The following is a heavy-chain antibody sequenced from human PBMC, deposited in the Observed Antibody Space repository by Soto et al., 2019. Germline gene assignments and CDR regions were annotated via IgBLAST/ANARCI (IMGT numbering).Heavy chain of an antibody. Sequence: ASVKVSCKASGYTFTSYYMHWVRQAPGQGLEWMGIINPSGGSTSYAQKFQGRVTMTRDTSTSTVYMELSSLRSEDTAVYYCARAELFGEDGYNVAFDIWGQGTMVTVSS. CDR2: INPSGGST. J-gene: IGHJ3*02. V-gene: IGHV1-46*01. D-gene: IGHD2-21*01. CDR1: GYTFTSYY. CDR3: ARAELFGEDGYNVAFDI.